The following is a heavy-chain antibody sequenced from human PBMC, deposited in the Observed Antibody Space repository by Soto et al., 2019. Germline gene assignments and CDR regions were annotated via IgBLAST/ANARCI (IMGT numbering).Heavy chain of an antibody. CDR3: ARDYGDYVRYNWFDP. J-gene: IGHJ5*02. V-gene: IGHV1-2*04. Sequence: GASVKVSCKASGYTFTGYYMHWVRQAPGQGLEWMGWINPNSGGTNYAQKFQDWVTMTRDTSTSTVYMELSSLRSEDTAVYYCARDYGDYVRYNWFDPWGQGTLVTVSS. CDR1: GYTFTGYY. CDR2: INPNSGGT. D-gene: IGHD4-17*01.